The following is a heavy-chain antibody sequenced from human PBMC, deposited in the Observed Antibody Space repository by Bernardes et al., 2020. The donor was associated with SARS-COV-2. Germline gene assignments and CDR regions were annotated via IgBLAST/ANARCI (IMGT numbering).Heavy chain of an antibody. CDR3: ARVSVVVEGNYFDY. D-gene: IGHD2-15*01. J-gene: IGHJ4*02. CDR1: GFTFSSYA. CDR2: ISYDGSNK. V-gene: IGHV3-30*01. Sequence: GGSLRLSCAASGFTFSSYAMHWVRQAPGKGLEWVAVISYDGSNKYYADSVKGRFTISRDNSKNTLYLQMNSLRAEDTAVYYCARVSVVVEGNYFDYWGQGTLVTVSS.